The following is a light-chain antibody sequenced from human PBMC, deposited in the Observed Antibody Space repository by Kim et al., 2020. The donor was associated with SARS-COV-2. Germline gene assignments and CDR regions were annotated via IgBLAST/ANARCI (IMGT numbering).Light chain of an antibody. Sequence: GDRVTISCRASLGVGAEFVWFQQKPGKAPKLLIFAASTLQSGVPSRFSGSGSGTDFTLTISSLQPDDFATYYCLQAFTFPFTFGRGTKLEI. J-gene: IGKJ2*01. V-gene: IGKV1-6*01. CDR3: LQAFTFPFT. CDR1: LGVGAE. CDR2: AAS.